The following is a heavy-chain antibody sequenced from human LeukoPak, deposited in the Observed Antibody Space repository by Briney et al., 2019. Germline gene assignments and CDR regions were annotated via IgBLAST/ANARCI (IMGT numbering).Heavy chain of an antibody. D-gene: IGHD3-16*01. CDR3: ARRPLGNTGPFDY. CDR1: GGSISSSSYY. CDR2: FYYSGST. J-gene: IGHJ4*02. V-gene: IGHV4-39*01. Sequence: SETLSLTCTVVSGGSISSSSYYWGWIRQPPGKGLEWIGSFYYSGSTYYNPSLKSRVTISADTSKNQFSLKLISVTAADTAVYYCARRPLGNTGPFDYWGQGSLVTVSS.